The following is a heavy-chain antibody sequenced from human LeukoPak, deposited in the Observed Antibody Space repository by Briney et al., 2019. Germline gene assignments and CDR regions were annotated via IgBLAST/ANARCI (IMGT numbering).Heavy chain of an antibody. Sequence: GGSLRLSCAASGFTFSSYAMGWVRQAPGKGLEWVSSISVSGDRTYYPDSVKGRFTISRDNSKHMLYLQMNTLRADDTAIYYCAKDRDYGGNSRGIDYFDYWGQGTLVTVSS. CDR1: GFTFSSYA. J-gene: IGHJ4*02. CDR3: AKDRDYGGNSRGIDYFDY. D-gene: IGHD4-23*01. V-gene: IGHV3-23*01. CDR2: ISVSGDRT.